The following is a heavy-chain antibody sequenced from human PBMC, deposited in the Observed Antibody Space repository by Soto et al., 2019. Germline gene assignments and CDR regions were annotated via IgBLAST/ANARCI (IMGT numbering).Heavy chain of an antibody. V-gene: IGHV3-7*01. CDR1: GFTFSSYW. CDR3: VRDLSWCTGGVCSS. Sequence: PGGSLRLSCAASGFTFSSYWMSWVRQAPGKGLEWVANIKQDGSTTNYADSVKGRFTISRDNTKNTMYLQMNSLRAEDTAVYYYVRDLSWCTGGVCSSWGQGTLVTVSS. J-gene: IGHJ4*02. CDR2: IKQDGSTT. D-gene: IGHD2-8*02.